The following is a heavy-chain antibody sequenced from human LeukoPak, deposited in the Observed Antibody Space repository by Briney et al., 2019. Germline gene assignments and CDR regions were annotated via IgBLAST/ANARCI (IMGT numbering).Heavy chain of an antibody. V-gene: IGHV1-69*13. J-gene: IGHJ5*02. Sequence: SVKVSCKASGGTFSSYAISWVRQAPGQGLEWMGGIIPIFGTANYAQKFQGRVAITADESTSTAYMELSSLRSEDTAVYYCARDRGGLEWLLYRSGWFDPWGQGTLVTVSS. CDR3: ARDRGGLEWLLYRSGWFDP. CDR2: IIPIFGTA. CDR1: GGTFSSYA. D-gene: IGHD3-3*01.